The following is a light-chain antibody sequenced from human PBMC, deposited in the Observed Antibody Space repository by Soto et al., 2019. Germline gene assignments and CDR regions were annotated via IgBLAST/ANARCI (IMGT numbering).Light chain of an antibody. Sequence: EIVLTQAPGTLSLSPGERATLSCRASHSVSSNYLAWYQQKPGQAPRLLIYGACSRATGIPDRFSGSGSGTDFTLTISRLEPDDVAVYSCQQYGSTPYTFGQGTNLVIK. V-gene: IGKV3-20*01. CDR1: HSVSSNY. CDR2: GAC. J-gene: IGKJ2*01. CDR3: QQYGSTPYT.